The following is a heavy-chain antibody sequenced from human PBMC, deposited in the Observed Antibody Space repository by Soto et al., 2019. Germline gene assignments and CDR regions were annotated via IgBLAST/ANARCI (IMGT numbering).Heavy chain of an antibody. V-gene: IGHV3-33*01. D-gene: IGHD1-26*01. Sequence: GGSLRLSCAASGFTFSSYGMHWVRQAPGKGLEWVAVIWYDGSNKYYADSVKGRFTISRDNSKNTLYLQMNSLRAEDTAVYYCARDGGIGLYSGSYYGMDVWGQGTTVTVSS. CDR3: ARDGGIGLYSGSYYGMDV. CDR1: GFTFSSYG. J-gene: IGHJ6*02. CDR2: IWYDGSNK.